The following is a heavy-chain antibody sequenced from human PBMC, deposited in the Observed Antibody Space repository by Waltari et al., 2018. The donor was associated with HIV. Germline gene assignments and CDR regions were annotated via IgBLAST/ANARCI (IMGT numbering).Heavy chain of an antibody. CDR1: VGIISSSNW. J-gene: IGHJ4*02. Sequence: ASGLVNPSAILSLPCAVSVGIISSSNWWSWVRQPPGKGLEWIGENYHSGSTKYTPSLKRRVTISVDKSKNQFSLRLSPVTAADTAVYYCARGERPRNFDYWGQGTLVTGSS. D-gene: IGHD1-26*01. CDR2: NYHSGST. CDR3: ARGERPRNFDY. V-gene: IGHV4-4*02.